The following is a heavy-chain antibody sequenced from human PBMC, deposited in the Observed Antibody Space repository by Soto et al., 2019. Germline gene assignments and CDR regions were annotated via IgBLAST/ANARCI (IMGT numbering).Heavy chain of an antibody. CDR3: ARPSSGSPAYYYYYGMDV. Sequence: SVKVSCKASGYTFTSYGISWVRQAPGQGLEWMGRIIPILGIANYAQKFQGRVTITADKSTSTAYMELSSLRSEDTAVYYCARPSSGSPAYYYYYGMDVWGQGTTVTVSS. D-gene: IGHD6-19*01. V-gene: IGHV1-69*04. CDR1: GYTFTSYG. J-gene: IGHJ6*02. CDR2: IIPILGIA.